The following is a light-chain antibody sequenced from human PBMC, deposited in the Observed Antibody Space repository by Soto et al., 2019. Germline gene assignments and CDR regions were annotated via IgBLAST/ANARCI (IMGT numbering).Light chain of an antibody. CDR1: QSVSNNY. V-gene: IGKV3-20*01. J-gene: IGKJ1*01. CDR2: GAS. CDR3: QQYGSSGT. Sequence: EIVLTQSPGTLSLSPGERATLSCRASQSVSNNYLAWYQQKPGQATRLLIYGASNRATGIPDRFSGSGSGTDFSRTISRLEPEDFAVYYCQQYGSSGTFGQGTKVEIK.